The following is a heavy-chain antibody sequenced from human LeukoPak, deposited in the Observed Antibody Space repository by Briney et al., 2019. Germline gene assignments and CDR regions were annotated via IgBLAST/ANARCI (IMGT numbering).Heavy chain of an antibody. CDR3: ARDYYDSSGYQWLVDY. CDR1: GGTFGSYA. J-gene: IGHJ4*02. D-gene: IGHD3-22*01. CDR2: IIPIFGTA. Sequence: SVKVSCKASGGTFGSYAISWVRQAPGQGLEWMGRIIPIFGTANYAQKFQGRVTITTDESTSTAYMELSSLRSEDTAVYYCARDYYDSSGYQWLVDYWGQGTLVTVSS. V-gene: IGHV1-69*05.